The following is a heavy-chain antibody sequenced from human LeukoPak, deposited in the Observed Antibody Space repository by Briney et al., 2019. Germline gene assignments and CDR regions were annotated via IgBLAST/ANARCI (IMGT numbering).Heavy chain of an antibody. Sequence: SETLSLTCTVSGGSISSSSYYWGWIRQPPGKGLECIGSIYYSGSTYYNPSLKSRVTISVDTSKNQFSLKLSSVTAADTAVYYCASEQIPYYYDSSGCYDYWGQGTLVTVSS. CDR1: GGSISSSSYY. CDR3: ASEQIPYYYDSSGCYDY. D-gene: IGHD3-22*01. J-gene: IGHJ4*02. CDR2: IYYSGST. V-gene: IGHV4-39*07.